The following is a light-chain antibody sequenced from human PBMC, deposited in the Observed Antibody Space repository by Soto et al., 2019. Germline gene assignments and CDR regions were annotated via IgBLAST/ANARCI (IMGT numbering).Light chain of an antibody. CDR3: QKYDDAPLS. Sequence: DIQMTQSPSSLSASVGYRVTITCRASRGIGNYLSWYQQKPGKGPNLLIYAASALQSGVSSRFSGSGSGTDFTLTISSLQPGDVATYYCQKYDDAPLSFGGGTKVEI. CDR1: RGIGNY. J-gene: IGKJ4*01. V-gene: IGKV1-27*01. CDR2: AAS.